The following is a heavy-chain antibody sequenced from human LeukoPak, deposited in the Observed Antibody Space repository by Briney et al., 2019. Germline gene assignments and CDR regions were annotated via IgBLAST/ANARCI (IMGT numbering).Heavy chain of an antibody. D-gene: IGHD4-17*01. J-gene: IGHJ4*02. CDR3: ADSYGDLGY. Sequence: GGSLRLSCAASGFTFSNYAMTWVRQAPGKGLEWVSAISGSGGGTFYADSVKGRFTISRDNSKNTLYLQMNSLRAEDTAVYHCADSYGDLGYWGQGTLVTVSS. CDR2: ISGSGGGT. V-gene: IGHV3-23*01. CDR1: GFTFSNYA.